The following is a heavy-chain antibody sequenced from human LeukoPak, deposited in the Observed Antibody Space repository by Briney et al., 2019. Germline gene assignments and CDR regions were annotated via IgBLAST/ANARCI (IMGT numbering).Heavy chain of an antibody. CDR1: GGSISSYY. J-gene: IGHJ6*02. CDR3: ARLPDARGYYGMDV. Sequence: PSETLSLTCTVSGGSISSYYWSWIRQPPGKGLEWIGYIYYSGSTNYNPSLKSRVTISVDTSKNLFSLKLSSVTAADTAVYYCARLPDARGYYGMDVWGQGTTVTVSS. V-gene: IGHV4-59*08. D-gene: IGHD3-10*01. CDR2: IYYSGST.